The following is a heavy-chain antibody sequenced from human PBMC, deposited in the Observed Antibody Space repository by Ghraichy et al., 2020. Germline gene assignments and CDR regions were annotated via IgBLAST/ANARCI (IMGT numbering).Heavy chain of an antibody. V-gene: IGHV3-48*02. CDR1: GFTLSSYS. D-gene: IGHD6-6*01. Sequence: GGSLRLSCAASGFTLSSYSMNWVRQAPGKGLEWVSYISGRSSIIYYADSVKGRFTISRDNAKNSLYLQMNSLTDEDTAVYYCARVRTSIAAHLGALDIWGHGTMVTVSS. CDR3: ARVRTSIAAHLGALDI. J-gene: IGHJ3*02. CDR2: ISGRSSII.